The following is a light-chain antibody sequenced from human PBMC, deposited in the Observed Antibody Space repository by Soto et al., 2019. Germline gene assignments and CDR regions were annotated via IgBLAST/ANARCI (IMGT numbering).Light chain of an antibody. CDR1: QSMGSN. CDR3: QEYDGAPIT. CDR2: DAS. J-gene: IGKJ5*01. Sequence: EIVMTQSPATMSVSPGERSTLSCSASQSMGSNVAWYQQKPGQAPRLVIFDASNRASGMPERFSGSGSGTDFTLTIARLEPEDFAVYYCQEYDGAPITFGLGTRLEIK. V-gene: IGKV3D-15*01.